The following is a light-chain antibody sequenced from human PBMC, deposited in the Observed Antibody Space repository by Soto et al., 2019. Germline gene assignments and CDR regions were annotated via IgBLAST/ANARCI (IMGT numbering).Light chain of an antibody. CDR3: QHYNSYSEA. Sequence: GGVVTITCRASQSIDRWVAWYQQKPGKAPKLLIYDASSLESGVPSRFSGRGSGTQFTLTISSLQPDDIATYYCQHYNSYSEAFGQGTKVDNK. J-gene: IGKJ1*01. CDR1: QSIDRW. V-gene: IGKV1-5*01. CDR2: DAS.